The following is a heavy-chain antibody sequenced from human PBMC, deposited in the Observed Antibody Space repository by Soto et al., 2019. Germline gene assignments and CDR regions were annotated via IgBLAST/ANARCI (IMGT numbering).Heavy chain of an antibody. CDR2: IYWDDEE. Sequence: QITLRESGPALVKDTQTLTLTCTFSGLSLSASGVTVAWIRQPPGKALEWLACIYWDDEERYSPSLRSRLSTTKATSKHHVLLPISNLPPLPTSTYYSPHITIGHVDPYALAVWCPGTTLTVSS. CDR1: GLSLSASGVT. V-gene: IGHV2-5*02. CDR3: PHITIGHVDPYALAV. J-gene: IGHJ6*02.